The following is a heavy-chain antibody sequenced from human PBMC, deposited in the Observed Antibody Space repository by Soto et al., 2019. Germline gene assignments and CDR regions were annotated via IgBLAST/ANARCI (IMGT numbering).Heavy chain of an antibody. CDR2: ITHSGGST. V-gene: IGHV1-46*01. CDR3: ARDLNSSGYPDYAFDI. D-gene: IGHD1-1*01. CDR1: GNTFTKTY. J-gene: IGHJ3*02. Sequence: GASGKVTSQASGNTFTKTYIHWVRPAPGQGPEWMGIITHSGGSTSSAQKFQGRVTLTRDTSTSPVYMELRSLRSEDTAVYYCARDLNSSGYPDYAFDIWGQGTMVTVSS.